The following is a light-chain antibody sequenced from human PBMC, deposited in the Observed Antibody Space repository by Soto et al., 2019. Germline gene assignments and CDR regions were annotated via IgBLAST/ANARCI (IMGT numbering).Light chain of an antibody. CDR1: QSVSSN. V-gene: IGKV3-15*01. CDR3: QQYNNWPET. Sequence: EIVMTQSPATLSVSPGERATLSCRASQSVSSNLAWYQQKVGQAPKLLICDASTRATGIPARFSGIGSGTEFTLTISSLQSEDFAVYYCQQYNNWPETFGQGTKVAIK. J-gene: IGKJ1*01. CDR2: DAS.